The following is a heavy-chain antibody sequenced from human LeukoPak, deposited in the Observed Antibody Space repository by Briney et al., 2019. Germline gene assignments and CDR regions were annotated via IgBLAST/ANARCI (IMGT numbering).Heavy chain of an antibody. CDR3: AREKNRGYYFDY. CDR1: GFTFSSYG. Sequence: QPGGSLRLSCAASGFTFSSYGMHWVRQAPGKGLEWVAFIRYDGSNKYYADSVKGRFTISRDNSKNTLYLQMNSLRSEDTAVYYCAREKNRGYYFDYWGQGTLVTVSS. D-gene: IGHD7-27*01. J-gene: IGHJ4*02. V-gene: IGHV3-30*02. CDR2: IRYDGSNK.